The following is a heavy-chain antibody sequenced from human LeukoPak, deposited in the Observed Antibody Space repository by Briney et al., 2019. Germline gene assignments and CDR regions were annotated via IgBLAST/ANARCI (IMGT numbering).Heavy chain of an antibody. V-gene: IGHV1-18*01. CDR3: ARLAEYSYGCWNDVFGYYYMDV. J-gene: IGHJ6*03. Sequence: ASVKVSCKASGYTFTSYGISWVRQAPGQGLEWMGWISAYNGNTNYAQKLQGRVTMTTDTSTSTAYMELRSLRSDDTAVYYCARLAEYSYGCWNDVFGYYYMDVWGKGTTVTVSS. CDR1: GYTFTSYG. D-gene: IGHD5-18*01. CDR2: ISAYNGNT.